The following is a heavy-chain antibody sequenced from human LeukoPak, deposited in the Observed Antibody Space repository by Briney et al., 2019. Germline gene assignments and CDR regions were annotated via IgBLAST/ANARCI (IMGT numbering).Heavy chain of an antibody. V-gene: IGHV4-39*01. CDR2: FSYSGRT. D-gene: IGHD6-19*01. CDR1: GGSVSSNSYY. Sequence: SETLSLTCTVPGGSVSSNSYYWGWSRQPPGNGLEWRGRFSYSGRTYYKPSRKSRDTMTADKSMNQFSLKENSVPAADSAGYYCVRHRTSGWGLDYWGQGTLVTVSS. J-gene: IGHJ4*02. CDR3: VRHRTSGWGLDY.